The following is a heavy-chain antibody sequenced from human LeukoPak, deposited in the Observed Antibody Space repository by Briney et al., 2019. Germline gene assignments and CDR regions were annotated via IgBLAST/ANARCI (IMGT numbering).Heavy chain of an antibody. CDR2: IRDKSYSGAT. CDR1: GFTFGDYG. CDR3: TRDRGYSGYALYDL. D-gene: IGHD5-12*01. Sequence: PGGSLRLSCTGSGFTFGDYGMSWVRQAPGKGLEGVGFIRDKSYSGATEYAASVKGRFTISRDDSKRLAYLQMNSLKIEDTAVYFCTRDRGYSGYALYDLWGQGTLVTVSS. V-gene: IGHV3-49*04. J-gene: IGHJ4*02.